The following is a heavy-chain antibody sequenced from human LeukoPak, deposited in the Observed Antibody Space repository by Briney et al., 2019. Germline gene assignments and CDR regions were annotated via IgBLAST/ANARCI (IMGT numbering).Heavy chain of an antibody. J-gene: IGHJ3*02. D-gene: IGHD6-19*01. CDR3: ARDRPGIAVAGDALDI. CDR1: GGSISSYY. CDR2: IQNRGST. Sequence: PSETLSLTCTVSGGSISSYYWSWIRQPPGKGLEWIGYIQNRGSTNYNPSLKSRVTLSVDTSKNQFSLKLTSVTAADTAVYYCARDRPGIAVAGDALDIWGQGTMVTVSS. V-gene: IGHV4-59*01.